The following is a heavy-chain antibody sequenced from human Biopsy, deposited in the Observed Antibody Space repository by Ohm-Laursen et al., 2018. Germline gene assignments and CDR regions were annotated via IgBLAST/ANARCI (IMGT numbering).Heavy chain of an antibody. Sequence: SLRLSCTASGFTFSSYGMHWVRQAPGKGLEWVAAIWYDGSNKNYADSVKGRFTISRDNSKNTVDLQMNSLRAEDTAVYFCARDGKRWDYSTYFSWHFDPWGRGTLVTVSS. D-gene: IGHD4-11*01. CDR3: ARDGKRWDYSTYFSWHFDP. CDR2: IWYDGSNK. CDR1: GFTFSSYG. V-gene: IGHV3-33*01. J-gene: IGHJ2*01.